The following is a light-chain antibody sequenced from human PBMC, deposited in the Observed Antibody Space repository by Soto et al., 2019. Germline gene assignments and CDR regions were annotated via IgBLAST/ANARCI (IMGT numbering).Light chain of an antibody. J-gene: IGLJ1*01. Sequence: QSVLTLPPSASGTPGQRATISCSGSSSNIGSNTVNWYQQLPGTAPKLLMYNNNERPSGVPDRFSGSKSGTSASLAISGLQSEDEADYYCAAWDDSMNGNVFGTGTKVTVL. CDR2: NNN. CDR3: AAWDDSMNGNV. V-gene: IGLV1-44*01. CDR1: SSNIGSNT.